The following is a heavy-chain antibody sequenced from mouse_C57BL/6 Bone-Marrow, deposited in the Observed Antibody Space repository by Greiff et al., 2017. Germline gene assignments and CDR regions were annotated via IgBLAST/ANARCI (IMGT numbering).Heavy chain of an antibody. D-gene: IGHD1-1*01. J-gene: IGHJ2*01. V-gene: IGHV1-69*01. Sequence: QQPGAELVMPGASVKLSCKASGYTFTSYWMHWVKQRPGQGLEWIGEIDPSDSYTNYNQKFKGKSTLTVDKSSSTAYMQLSSLTSEDSAVYYCAREGYGSSFDYWGQGTTLTVSS. CDR1: GYTFTSYW. CDR2: IDPSDSYT. CDR3: AREGYGSSFDY.